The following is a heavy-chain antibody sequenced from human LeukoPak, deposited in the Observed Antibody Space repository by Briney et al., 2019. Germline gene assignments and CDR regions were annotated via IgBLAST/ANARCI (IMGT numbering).Heavy chain of an antibody. CDR2: IDTVDYT. CDR1: GFTFSNTF. V-gene: IGHV3-69-1*01. J-gene: IGHJ5*02. CDR3: CVYKAANWFDP. D-gene: IGHD5/OR15-5a*01. Sequence: GGSLRLSCATSGFTFSNTFLNWVRQAPGKGLQYVSSIDTVDYTYYADSVKGRFTISRDNAKNSLYLQINSLRAEDTAVYYCCVYKAANWFDPWGQGTLVTVSS.